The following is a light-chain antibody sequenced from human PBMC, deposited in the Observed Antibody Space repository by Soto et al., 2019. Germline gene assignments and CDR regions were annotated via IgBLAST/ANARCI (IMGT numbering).Light chain of an antibody. Sequence: QSALTQPASVSGSPGQSITISCTGTSSDIGGYNSVSWYQQYPGKAPKFMIYDVSNRPSGVSNRFSGSKSGNTASLTISGLQAEDEAAYYCSSYTTFSTRVFGTGTKVTVL. CDR2: DVS. V-gene: IGLV2-14*01. J-gene: IGLJ1*01. CDR3: SSYTTFSTRV. CDR1: SSDIGGYNS.